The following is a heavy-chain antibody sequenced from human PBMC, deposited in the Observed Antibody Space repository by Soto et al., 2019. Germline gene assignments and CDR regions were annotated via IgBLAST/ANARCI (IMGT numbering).Heavy chain of an antibody. CDR2: IYPGDSDT. Sequence: PGESLKISCKGSGYSFTSYWIGWVRQMPGKGLEWMGIIYPGDSDTRYSPSFQGQVTISADKSISTAYLQWSSLKASDTAMYFCARQGCSGGSCFKNWIDPWGQGTLVTVSS. CDR3: ARQGCSGGSCFKNWIDP. V-gene: IGHV5-51*01. D-gene: IGHD2-15*01. J-gene: IGHJ5*02. CDR1: GYSFTSYW.